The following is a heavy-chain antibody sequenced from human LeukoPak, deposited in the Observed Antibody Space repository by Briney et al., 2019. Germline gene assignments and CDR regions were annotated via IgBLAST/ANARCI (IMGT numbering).Heavy chain of an antibody. V-gene: IGHV3-7*03. CDR1: GFTFSSYW. CDR3: AREGLLWFGELLSGGYYFDY. CDR2: IKQDGSEK. D-gene: IGHD3-10*01. Sequence: GGSLRLSCAASGFTFSSYWMSWVRQAPGKGLEWVANIKQDGSEKYYVDSVKGRFTISRDNAKNSLYLQMNSLRAEDTAVYYCAREGLLWFGELLSGGYYFDYWAREPWSPSPQ. J-gene: IGHJ4*02.